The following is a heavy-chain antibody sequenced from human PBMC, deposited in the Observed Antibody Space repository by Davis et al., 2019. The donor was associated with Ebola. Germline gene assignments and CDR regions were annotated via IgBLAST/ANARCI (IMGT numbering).Heavy chain of an antibody. CDR3: ARDRGSSGYYLGPPDY. Sequence: GESLKISCTDSVITFSSYAMTWVRQAPGKGLEWVSAISGSGGSTYYADSVKGRFTISRDNSKNTLYLQMNSLRAEDTAVYYCARDRGSSGYYLGPPDYWGQGTLVTVSS. V-gene: IGHV3-23*01. CDR2: ISGSGGST. CDR1: VITFSSYA. D-gene: IGHD3-22*01. J-gene: IGHJ4*02.